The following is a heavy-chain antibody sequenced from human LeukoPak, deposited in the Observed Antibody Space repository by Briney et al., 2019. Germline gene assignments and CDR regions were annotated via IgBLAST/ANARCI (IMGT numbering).Heavy chain of an antibody. J-gene: IGHJ4*02. CDR3: ARTHLTSSYGPFGY. V-gene: IGHV3-30-3*01. CDR2: ISYDGSNK. D-gene: IGHD5-18*01. Sequence: GGSLRLSCAASGFTFSSYAMHWVRQAPGKGLEWVAVISYDGSNKYYADSVKGRFTISRDNSKNTLYLQKNSLRAEDTAVYYWARTHLTSSYGPFGYWGQGTLVTVPS. CDR1: GFTFSSYA.